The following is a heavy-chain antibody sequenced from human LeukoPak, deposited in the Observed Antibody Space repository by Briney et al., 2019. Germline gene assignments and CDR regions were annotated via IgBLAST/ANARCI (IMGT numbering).Heavy chain of an antibody. CDR3: AKVVYPDYYDSPQGGAFDI. CDR2: ISYDGSNK. D-gene: IGHD3-22*01. V-gene: IGHV3-30*18. CDR1: GFTFSSYG. J-gene: IGHJ3*02. Sequence: PGRSLRLSCAASGFTFSSYGMHWVRQAPGKGLEWVAVISYDGSNKYYADSVKGRFTISRDNSKNTLYLQMNSLRAEDTAVYYCAKVVYPDYYDSPQGGAFDIWGQGTMVTVSS.